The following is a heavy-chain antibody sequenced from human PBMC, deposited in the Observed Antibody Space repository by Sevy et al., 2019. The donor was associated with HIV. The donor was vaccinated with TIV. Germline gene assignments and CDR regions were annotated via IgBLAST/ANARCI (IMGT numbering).Heavy chain of an antibody. CDR2: ISGSGGST. D-gene: IGHD2-21*02. CDR1: GFTFSSYA. J-gene: IGHJ4*02. Sequence: GGSLTLSCAASGFTFSSYAMSWVRQAPGKGLEWVSAISGSGGSTYYADSVKGRFTISRDNSKNTLYLQMNSLRAEDTAVYYWAKEMWVTYYFDYWGQGTLVTVSS. CDR3: AKEMWVTYYFDY. V-gene: IGHV3-23*01.